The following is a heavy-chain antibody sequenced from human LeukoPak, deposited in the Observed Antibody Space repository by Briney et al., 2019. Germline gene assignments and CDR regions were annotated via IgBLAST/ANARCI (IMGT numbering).Heavy chain of an antibody. D-gene: IGHD3-3*01. CDR2: ISGSGTPT. CDR3: ARDLDDLNTVPPLFQH. V-gene: IGHV3-23*01. CDR1: GYTFSSYA. Sequence: GGSLRLSCAASGYTFSSYAMSWVRQAPDKGLEWVSAISGSGTPTYCADSVKGRFTISRDNSKNTLDLQMNNLRAEDTAVYYCARDLDDLNTVPPLFQHWGQGTLVTVSS. J-gene: IGHJ1*01.